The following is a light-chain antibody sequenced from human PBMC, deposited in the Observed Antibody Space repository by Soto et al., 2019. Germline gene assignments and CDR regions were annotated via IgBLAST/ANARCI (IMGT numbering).Light chain of an antibody. CDR2: EVS. V-gene: IGLV2-14*03. Sequence: QSAMPQAASVSGSPGQSITVSCTGTSSDVGGYNSVSWYQQHPGKPPKLIIYEVSNRPSGVSDRFSGSKSGNTASLTISGLQAEDEADYYCSSYTSTSSYVFATWSKVTVL. CDR3: SSYTSTSSYV. J-gene: IGLJ1*01. CDR1: SSDVGGYNS.